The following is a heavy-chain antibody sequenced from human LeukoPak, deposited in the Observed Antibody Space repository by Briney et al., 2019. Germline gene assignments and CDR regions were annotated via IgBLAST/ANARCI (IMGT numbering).Heavy chain of an antibody. CDR2: ISYDGYDK. J-gene: IGHJ4*02. D-gene: IGHD6-13*01. V-gene: IGHV3-30*18. CDR3: AKDGDIAAAGYYFDY. Sequence: GASLRLSCAASGFTFSRYGMHWVRQAPGKGLEWVAVISYDGYDKYHADSVKGRFTISRDNSKNTLYLQMNSLRAEDMAVYYCAKDGDIAAAGYYFDYWGQGTLVTVSS. CDR1: GFTFSRYG.